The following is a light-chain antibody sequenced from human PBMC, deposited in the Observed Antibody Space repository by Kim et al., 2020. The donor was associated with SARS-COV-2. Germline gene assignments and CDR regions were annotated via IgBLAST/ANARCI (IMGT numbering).Light chain of an antibody. CDR2: EVS. CDR1: SSDVGSYYL. CDR3: CSYADSSIYV. J-gene: IGLJ1*01. V-gene: IGLV2-23*02. Sequence: QSALTQPASVSGSRGQSITISCTGTSSDVGSYYLVSWYQQHPGKAPKLIIYEVSKRPSGVSNRFSGSKSGNTASLTISGLQAENEADYYCCSYADSSIYVFGTGTKVTVL.